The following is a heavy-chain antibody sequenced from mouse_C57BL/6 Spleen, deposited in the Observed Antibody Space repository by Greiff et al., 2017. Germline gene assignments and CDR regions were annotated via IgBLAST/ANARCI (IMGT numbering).Heavy chain of an antibody. CDR1: GYTFTDYN. V-gene: IGHV1-22*01. CDR2: INPNNGGT. J-gene: IGHJ3*01. CDR3: ERVTAVAAY. Sequence: EVQLQQSGPELVKPGASVKMSCKASGYTFTDYNMHWVKQSHGKSLEWIGYINPNNGGTSYNQKFKGKATLTVNKSSSTTYMELRSRTSEDSAVDDYERVTAVAAYWGQGTLVTVSA. D-gene: IGHD1-1*01.